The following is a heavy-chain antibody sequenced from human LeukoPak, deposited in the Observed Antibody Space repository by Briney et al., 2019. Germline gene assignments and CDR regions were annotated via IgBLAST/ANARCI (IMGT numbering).Heavy chain of an antibody. D-gene: IGHD3-10*01. J-gene: IGHJ4*02. CDR3: ARGRVLLWFGDYYFDY. V-gene: IGHV4-34*01. CDR1: GGSFSGYY. Sequence: SETLSLTCAVYGGSFSGYYWSWIRQPPGKGLEWLGEINHSGGTNYNPSLKSRVTISVDTSKNQFSLKLSSVTAADTAVYYCARGRVLLWFGDYYFDYWGQGTLVTVSS. CDR2: INHSGGT.